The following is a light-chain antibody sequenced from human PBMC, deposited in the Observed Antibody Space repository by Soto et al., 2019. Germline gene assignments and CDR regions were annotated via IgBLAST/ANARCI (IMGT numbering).Light chain of an antibody. CDR1: QGISNY. J-gene: IGKJ1*01. Sequence: DIQMPQSPSSLSASVGDRVTITCRARQGISNYLAWYQQKPGKVPKLLIYAASTLQSGVPPRFSGSGSGTDFTRTISSLQPEDVATYYCQKYNSAPWTFGQGTNVEIK. CDR3: QKYNSAPWT. CDR2: AAS. V-gene: IGKV1-27*01.